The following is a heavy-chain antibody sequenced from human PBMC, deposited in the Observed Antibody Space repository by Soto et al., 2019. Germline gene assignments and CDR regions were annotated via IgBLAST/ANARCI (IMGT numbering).Heavy chain of an antibody. V-gene: IGHV1-69*02. CDR2: IIPILGIT. CDR1: GGTFSSYT. J-gene: IGHJ4*02. Sequence: SVKVSCKASGGTFSSYTINWVRQAPGQGLEWMGRIIPILGITNYAQKIKGKVTITADKSTSTAYMELSSMKSEDTAVYYCARGVTTYGLDYWGQGTLVTVSS. CDR3: ARGVTTYGLDY. D-gene: IGHD4-17*01.